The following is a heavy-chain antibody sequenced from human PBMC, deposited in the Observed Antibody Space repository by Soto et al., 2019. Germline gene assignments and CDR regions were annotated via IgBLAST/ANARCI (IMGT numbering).Heavy chain of an antibody. CDR1: GFIVSSNY. V-gene: IGHV3-53*01. Sequence: GGSLRLSCAASGFIVSSNYMSWVRQAPGRGLEWVSVIYSGGSTYYADSVKGRFTISRDNSKNTLYLQMNSLRAEDTAVYYCARDYPMFGSASYRMDVWGQGTTVTVS. J-gene: IGHJ6*02. CDR2: IYSGGST. D-gene: IGHD3-10*01. CDR3: ARDYPMFGSASYRMDV.